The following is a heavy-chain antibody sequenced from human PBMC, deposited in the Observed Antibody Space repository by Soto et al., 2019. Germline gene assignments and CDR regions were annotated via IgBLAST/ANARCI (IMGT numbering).Heavy chain of an antibody. CDR3: IARRFPPDY. CDR1: GFTFSTYS. V-gene: IGHV3-48*01. J-gene: IGHJ4*02. D-gene: IGHD3-3*01. CDR2: MSSSGTTI. Sequence: EVQLVESGGGLVQPGGSLRLSCAASGFTFSTYSMNWVRQAPGKGLEWVSYMSSSGTTIYYADSVKGRFTISRDNAKNSLYLQMNSLKAEDTAVYYCIARRFPPDYWAREPWSPSPQ.